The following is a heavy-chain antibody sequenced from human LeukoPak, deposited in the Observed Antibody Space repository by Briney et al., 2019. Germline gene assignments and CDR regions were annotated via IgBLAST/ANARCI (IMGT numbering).Heavy chain of an antibody. D-gene: IGHD4-17*01. CDR1: GASISSGGYY. J-gene: IGHJ4*02. V-gene: IGHV4-30-4*08. CDR2: IYYSGNT. CDR3: ARGDYGDKGGFDY. Sequence: SQTLSLTCTVSGASISSGGYYWSWIRQPPGKGLEWIGYIYYSGNTYYNPSLKSRVIISADTSKNQFALKLTSVTAADTAVYYCARGDYGDKGGFDYWGQGTLVTVSS.